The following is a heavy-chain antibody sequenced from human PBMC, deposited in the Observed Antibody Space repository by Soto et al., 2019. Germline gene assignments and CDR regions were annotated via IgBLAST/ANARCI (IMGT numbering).Heavy chain of an antibody. CDR2: INAGNGNT. Sequence: QVQLVQSGAEVKKPGASVKVSCKASGYTFTSYAMHWVRQATGQRLEWMGWINAGNGNTKYSQKFQGRVTITRDTSASTAYMELSGLRSEDTAVYSCARDLGFGLSDYWCQGTLVTVSS. CDR1: GYTFTSYA. J-gene: IGHJ4*02. V-gene: IGHV1-3*01. D-gene: IGHD3-10*01. CDR3: ARDLGFGLSDY.